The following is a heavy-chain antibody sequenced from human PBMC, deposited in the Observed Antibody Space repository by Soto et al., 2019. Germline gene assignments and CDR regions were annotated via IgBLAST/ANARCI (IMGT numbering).Heavy chain of an antibody. D-gene: IGHD3-3*01. CDR3: ARAISNYDFYGMDV. CDR1: GGTFSSYA. CDR2: IIPIFGTA. J-gene: IGHJ6*02. V-gene: IGHV1-69*01. Sequence: QVQLVQSGAEVKKPGSSVKVSCKASGGTFSSYAISWVRQAPGQGLEWMGGIIPIFGTANYAQKFQGRVTITADDSTSTAYMELSSLRSEDTAVYYCARAISNYDFYGMDVWGQGTTVTVSS.